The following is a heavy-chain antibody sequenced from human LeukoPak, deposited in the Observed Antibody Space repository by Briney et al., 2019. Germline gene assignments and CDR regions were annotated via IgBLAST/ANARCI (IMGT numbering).Heavy chain of an antibody. CDR2: IKQDGSEK. V-gene: IGHV3-7*01. CDR3: ARRDGSGSVDY. Sequence: GGSLRLSCAASGFTFSSYSMSWVRQAPGKGLEWVANIKQDGSEKYYVDSVKGRFTISRDNAKNSLYLQMNSLRAEDTAVYYCARRDGSGSVDYWGQGTLVTVSS. J-gene: IGHJ4*02. D-gene: IGHD3-10*01. CDR1: GFTFSSYS.